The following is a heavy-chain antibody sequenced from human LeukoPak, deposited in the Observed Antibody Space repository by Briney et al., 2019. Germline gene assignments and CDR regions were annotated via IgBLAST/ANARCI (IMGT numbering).Heavy chain of an antibody. Sequence: SVKVSCKASGGTFSSYAISWVRQAPGQGLEWMGRIIPIFGIANYAQKFQGRVTITADKSTSTAYMELSSLRSEDTAVYYCARDPSLLWFGQEVMLDPWGQGTLVTVSS. V-gene: IGHV1-69*04. J-gene: IGHJ5*02. CDR1: GGTFSSYA. CDR2: IIPIFGIA. D-gene: IGHD3-10*01. CDR3: ARDPSLLWFGQEVMLDP.